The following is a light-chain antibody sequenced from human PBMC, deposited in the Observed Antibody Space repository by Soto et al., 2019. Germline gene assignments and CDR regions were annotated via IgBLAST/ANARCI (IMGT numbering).Light chain of an antibody. J-gene: IGKJ5*01. V-gene: IGKV3-15*01. CDR1: QSVSSSY. Sequence: EIVLTQSPGTLSLSPGERATLSCRASQSVSSSYLAWYQQKPGQAPRLLIYGASTRATGVPARFSGSRSGPEFTLTISSLQSEDFAVYYCQQYNNWPLTFGQGTRLEIK. CDR2: GAS. CDR3: QQYNNWPLT.